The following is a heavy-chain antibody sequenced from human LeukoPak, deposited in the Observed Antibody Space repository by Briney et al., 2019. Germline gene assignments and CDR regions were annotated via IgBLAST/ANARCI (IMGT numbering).Heavy chain of an antibody. Sequence: GGSLRLSCAASGFTLSSYSMNWVRQAPGKGLEWVSYISSSSSTIYYADSVKGRFTISRDNAKNSLYLQMNSLRAEDTAVYYCARSTAEQQLAHYFDYWGQGTLVTVSS. D-gene: IGHD6-13*01. CDR1: GFTLSSYS. J-gene: IGHJ4*02. CDR3: ARSTAEQQLAHYFDY. CDR2: ISSSSSTI. V-gene: IGHV3-48*04.